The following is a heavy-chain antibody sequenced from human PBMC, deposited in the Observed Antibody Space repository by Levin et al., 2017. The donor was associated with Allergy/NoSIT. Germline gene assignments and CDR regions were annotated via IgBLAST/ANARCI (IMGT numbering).Heavy chain of an antibody. CDR1: GGSISSYY. D-gene: IGHD6-19*01. CDR2: IYYSGST. Sequence: SQTLSLTCTVSGGSISSYYWSWIRQPPGKGLEWIGYIYYSGSTNYNPSLKSRVTISVDTSKNQFSLKLSSVTAADTAVYYCARDLGVAVAGTYYYYGMDGWGQGTTVTVSS. J-gene: IGHJ6*02. CDR3: ARDLGVAVAGTYYYYGMDG. V-gene: IGHV4-59*01.